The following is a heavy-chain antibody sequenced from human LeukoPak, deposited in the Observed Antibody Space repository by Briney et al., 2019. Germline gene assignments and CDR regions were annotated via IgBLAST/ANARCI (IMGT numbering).Heavy chain of an antibody. V-gene: IGHV3-21*04. J-gene: IGHJ4*02. Sequence: PGGSLRLSCAASGFTFSSYSMNWVRQAPGKGLEWVSSISSSSSYIYYADSVKGRFTISRDNAKSSLYLQMNSLRAEDTAVYYCAREFWGRLDYWGQGTLVTVSS. D-gene: IGHD7-27*01. CDR2: ISSSSSYI. CDR3: AREFWGRLDY. CDR1: GFTFSSYS.